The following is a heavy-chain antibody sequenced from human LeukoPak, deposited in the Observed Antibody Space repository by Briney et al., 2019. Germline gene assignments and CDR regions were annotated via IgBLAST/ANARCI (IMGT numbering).Heavy chain of an antibody. CDR1: GSTFSSYW. J-gene: IGHJ4*02. CDR2: IKQDGSEK. CDR3: ARRKRYYDSSGSPYFDY. Sequence: GGSLRLSCAASGSTFSSYWMSWVRQAPGKGLEWVANIKQDGSEKYYVDSVKGRFTISRDNAKNSLYLQMNSLRAEDTAVYYCARRKRYYDSSGSPYFDYWGQGTLVTVSS. D-gene: IGHD3-22*01. V-gene: IGHV3-7*01.